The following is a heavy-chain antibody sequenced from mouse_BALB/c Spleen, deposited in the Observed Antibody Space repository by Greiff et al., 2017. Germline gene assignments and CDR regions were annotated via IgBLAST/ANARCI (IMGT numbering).Heavy chain of an antibody. CDR3: ARSGYDYDDAMDY. CDR2: ISSGSSTT. Sequence: EVQLVESGGGLVQPGGSRKLSCAASGFTFSSFGMHWVRQAPEKGLEWVAYISSGSSTTYYADTVKGRFTISRDNPKNTLFLQMTSLRSEDTAMYYCARSGYDYDDAMDYWGQGTSVTVSS. D-gene: IGHD2-4*01. CDR1: GFTFSSFG. V-gene: IGHV5-17*02. J-gene: IGHJ4*01.